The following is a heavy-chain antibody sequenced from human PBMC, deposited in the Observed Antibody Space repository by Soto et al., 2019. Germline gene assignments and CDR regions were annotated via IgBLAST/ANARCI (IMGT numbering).Heavy chain of an antibody. CDR3: ARPAARQKEYGSGRTLNYGMDV. CDR2: IYPGDSDT. D-gene: IGHD3-10*01. CDR1: GYSFTSYW. J-gene: IGHJ6*02. Sequence: PGESLKISCKGSGYSFTSYWIGWVRQMPGKGLEWMGIIYPGDSDTRYSPSFQGQVTISADKSISTAYLQWSSLKASDTAMYYCARPAARQKEYGSGRTLNYGMDVWGQGTTVTVSS. V-gene: IGHV5-51*01.